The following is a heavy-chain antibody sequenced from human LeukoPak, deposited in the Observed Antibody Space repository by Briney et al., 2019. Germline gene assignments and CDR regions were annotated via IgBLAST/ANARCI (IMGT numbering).Heavy chain of an antibody. CDR3: ARDLQNTIFGVVIRYYMDV. CDR1: GFTFSSYS. V-gene: IGHV3-21*01. CDR2: ISSTSSYI. J-gene: IGHJ6*03. Sequence: GGSLRLSCAASGFTFSSYSMNWVRQAPGKGLEWVSSISSTSSYIYYPDSVKGRFTISRDNAKNSLYLQMNSLRAEDTAVYYCARDLQNTIFGVVIRYYMDVWGKGTTVTVSS. D-gene: IGHD3-3*01.